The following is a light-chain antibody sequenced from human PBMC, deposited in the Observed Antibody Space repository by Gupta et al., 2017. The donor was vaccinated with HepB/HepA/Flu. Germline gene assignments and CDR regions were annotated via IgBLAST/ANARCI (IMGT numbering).Light chain of an antibody. J-gene: IGLJ2*01. Sequence: QAGLTQPPSVSKGLRQTATLTCTGNSNNVGNHGAAWLQQHQGHPPKLLYYRNNNRRSGISERFSASKSGDTAALTITGLQPDDEADYYCSSWDSSRSGRVFGGGTKLTVL. CDR1: SNNVGNHG. CDR2: RNN. CDR3: SSWDSSRSGRV. V-gene: IGLV10-54*04.